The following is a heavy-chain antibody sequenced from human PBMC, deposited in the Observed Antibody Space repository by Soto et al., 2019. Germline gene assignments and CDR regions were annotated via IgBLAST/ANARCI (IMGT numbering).Heavy chain of an antibody. Sequence: GASVKVSCKASGYTFTSYYMHWVRQAPGQGLGWMGIINPSGGSTSYAQKFQGRVTMTRDTSTSTVYMALSSLRSEDTAVYYCARGGVLGGFPLILAYWGQGTLVTVS. D-gene: IGHD3-3*01. V-gene: IGHV1-46*01. J-gene: IGHJ4*02. CDR2: INPSGGST. CDR1: GYTFTSYY. CDR3: ARGGVLGGFPLILAY.